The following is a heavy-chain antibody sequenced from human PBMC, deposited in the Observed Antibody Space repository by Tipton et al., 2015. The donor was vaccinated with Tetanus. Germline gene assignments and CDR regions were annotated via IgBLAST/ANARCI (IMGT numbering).Heavy chain of an antibody. Sequence: SLRLSCAASGFTFSNYVMNWVRQAPGKGLEWVSSISSSSRYIYYADSVKGRFTISRDNAKNSLYLQMISLRAEDTAVYSCARGMAEASNCGGDCYSDYWGQGTLVTVSSGMDVWGQGTTVTVSS. V-gene: IGHV3-21*01. CDR3: ARGMAEASNCGGDCYSDYWGQGTLVTVSSGMDV. J-gene: IGHJ6*02. CDR1: GFTFSNYV. D-gene: IGHD2-21*02. CDR2: ISSSSRYI.